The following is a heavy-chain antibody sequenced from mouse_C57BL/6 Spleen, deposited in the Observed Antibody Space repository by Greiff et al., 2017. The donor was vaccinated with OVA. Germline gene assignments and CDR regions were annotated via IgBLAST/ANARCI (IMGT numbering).Heavy chain of an antibody. J-gene: IGHJ3*01. V-gene: IGHV14-1*01. Sequence: EVQLQQSGAELVRPGASVKLSCTASGFNIKDYYMHWVKQRPEQGLEWIGRIDPEDGDTEYAPKFQGKATMTADTSSKTAYLQLSSLTSEDTAVYYCTTSDGSSSAWFAYWGKGTLVTVSA. CDR3: TTSDGSSSAWFAY. CDR1: GFNIKDYY. D-gene: IGHD1-1*01. CDR2: IDPEDGDT.